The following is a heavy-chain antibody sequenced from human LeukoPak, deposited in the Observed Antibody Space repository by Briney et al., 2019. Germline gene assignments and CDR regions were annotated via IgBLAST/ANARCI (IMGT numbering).Heavy chain of an antibody. Sequence: PGGSLRLSCAASGXXFSDYYMSWIRQAPGKGLEWVSYISSSGSTIYYADSVKGRFTISRDNAKNSLYLQMNSLRAEDTAVYYCARDLNPNYYYYGMDVWGQGTTVTVSS. V-gene: IGHV3-11*01. CDR2: ISSSGSTI. CDR1: GXXFSDYY. CDR3: ARDLNPNYYYYGMDV. J-gene: IGHJ6*02.